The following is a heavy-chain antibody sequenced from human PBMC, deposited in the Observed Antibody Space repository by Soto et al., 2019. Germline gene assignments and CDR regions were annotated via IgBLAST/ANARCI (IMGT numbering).Heavy chain of an antibody. CDR2: IIPIFGTA. V-gene: IGHV1-69*13. CDR3: ARGSGCISTSCYEPDYYGMDV. J-gene: IGHJ6*02. Sequence: SVKVSCKASGYTFTSYATSWVRQAPGQGLEWMGGIIPIFGTANYAQKFQGRVTITADESTSTAYMELSSLRSEDTAVYYCARGSGCISTSCYEPDYYGMDVWGQGTTVTVSS. D-gene: IGHD2-2*01. CDR1: GYTFTSYA.